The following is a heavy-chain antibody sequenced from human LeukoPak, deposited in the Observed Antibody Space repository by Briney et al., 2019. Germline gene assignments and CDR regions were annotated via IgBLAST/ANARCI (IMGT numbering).Heavy chain of an antibody. CDR2: ISGSSNTI. Sequence: PGGSLRLSCAASGFTFSTYSMNWVRQAPGKGLEGLSYISGSSNTIYYADSVKGRFTISRDNAKNSLYLQMNSLGAQDTAVYFCTRALVAATRNFDYWGQGTLVTVSS. CDR3: TRALVAATRNFDY. D-gene: IGHD6-13*01. J-gene: IGHJ4*02. V-gene: IGHV3-48*01. CDR1: GFTFSTYS.